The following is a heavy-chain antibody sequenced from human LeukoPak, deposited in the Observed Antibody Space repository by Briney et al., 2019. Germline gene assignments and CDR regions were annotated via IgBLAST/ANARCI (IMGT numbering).Heavy chain of an antibody. CDR1: GFTFSSYG. CDR3: ARDRGNVLRFLEWLSLDY. CDR2: MSYDGSNK. V-gene: IGHV3-30*03. D-gene: IGHD3-3*01. J-gene: IGHJ4*02. Sequence: GRSLRLSCAASGFTFSSYGMHWVRQAPGKGLEWVAVMSYDGSNKYYADSVKGRFTISRDNSKNTLYLQMNSLRAEDTAVYYCARDRGNVLRFLEWLSLDYWGQGTLVTVSS.